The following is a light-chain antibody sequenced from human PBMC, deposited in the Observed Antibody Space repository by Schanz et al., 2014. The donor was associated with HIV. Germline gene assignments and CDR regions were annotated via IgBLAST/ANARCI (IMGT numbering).Light chain of an antibody. V-gene: IGKV3-20*01. CDR1: QRLSSSY. CDR3: QQYATSPRT. J-gene: IGKJ1*01. CDR2: ATS. Sequence: EIVLTQSPGSLSLSPGGRATLSCGASQRLSSSYLAWYQQKRDQPPRLVIYATSTRAAGIPDRFSGTGSGTDFTLTISRLEPEDFAVYYCQQYATSPRTFGQGTKVEIK.